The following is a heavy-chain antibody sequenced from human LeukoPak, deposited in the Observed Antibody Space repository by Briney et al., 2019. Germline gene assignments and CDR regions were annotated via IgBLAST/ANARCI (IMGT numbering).Heavy chain of an antibody. CDR1: GGSISSYY. Sequence: SETLSLTCTVSGGSISSYYWSWIRQPPGKGLEWIGYIYYSGSTNYNPSLKSRVTISVDSSKNQFSLKLSSVTAADTAVYYCARTTEGGYTYDHFYYYYMDVWGKGTTVTISS. J-gene: IGHJ6*03. V-gene: IGHV4-59*01. CDR2: IYYSGST. CDR3: ARTTEGGYTYDHFYYYYMDV. D-gene: IGHD5-18*01.